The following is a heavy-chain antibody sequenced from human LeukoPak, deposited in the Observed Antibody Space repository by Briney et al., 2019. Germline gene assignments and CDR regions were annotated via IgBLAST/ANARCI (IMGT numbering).Heavy chain of an antibody. CDR2: ISTAGTTV. Sequence: SGGSLRLSCAASGFTFSGYSLNWVRQAPGKGLEWISYISTAGTTVYYADSVKGRFAISRDNAKNSLYLQMNSLRVEDTAVYYCVRTYDVLTGGFDYWGQGTPVTVSS. CDR3: VRTYDVLTGGFDY. D-gene: IGHD3-9*01. CDR1: GFTFSGYS. V-gene: IGHV3-48*04. J-gene: IGHJ4*02.